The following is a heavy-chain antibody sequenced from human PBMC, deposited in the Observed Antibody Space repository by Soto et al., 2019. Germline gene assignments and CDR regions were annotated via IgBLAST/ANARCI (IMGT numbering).Heavy chain of an antibody. CDR3: AGGGDGYNYQWRAFDI. CDR2: IYYSGST. CDR1: GGSISSYY. D-gene: IGHD5-12*01. J-gene: IGHJ3*02. Sequence: KPSETLSLTCTVSGGSISSYYWSWIRQPPGKGLEWIGYIYYSGSTNYNPSLKSRVTISVDTSKNQFSLKLSSVTAADTAVYYCAGGGDGYNYQWRAFDIWGQGTMVTVSS. V-gene: IGHV4-59*01.